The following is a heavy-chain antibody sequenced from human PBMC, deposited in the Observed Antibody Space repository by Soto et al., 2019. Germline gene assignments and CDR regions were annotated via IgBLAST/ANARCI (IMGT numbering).Heavy chain of an antibody. V-gene: IGHV3-23*01. D-gene: IGHD3-22*01. J-gene: IGHJ4*02. Sequence: GGSLRLSCAASGFTFSSYAMSWVRQAPGKGLEWVSAISGSGGSTYYADSVKGRFTTSRDNSKNTLYLQMNSLRAEDTAVYYCAKDGGGHYYDSSGSFDYWGQGTLVTVSS. CDR3: AKDGGGHYYDSSGSFDY. CDR1: GFTFSSYA. CDR2: ISGSGGST.